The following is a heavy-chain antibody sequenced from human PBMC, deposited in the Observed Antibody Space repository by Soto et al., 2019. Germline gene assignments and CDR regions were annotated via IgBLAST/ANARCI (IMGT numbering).Heavy chain of an antibody. Sequence: ASVKVSCKASGYTFTSYAMHWVRQAPGQRLEWMGWINAGNGNTKYSQKFQGRVTITGDTSASTAYMELSSLRSEDTAVYYCARDKQWLAYYYYGMDVWGQGTTVTVSS. J-gene: IGHJ6*02. CDR2: INAGNGNT. CDR3: ARDKQWLAYYYYGMDV. CDR1: GYTFTSYA. V-gene: IGHV1-3*01. D-gene: IGHD6-19*01.